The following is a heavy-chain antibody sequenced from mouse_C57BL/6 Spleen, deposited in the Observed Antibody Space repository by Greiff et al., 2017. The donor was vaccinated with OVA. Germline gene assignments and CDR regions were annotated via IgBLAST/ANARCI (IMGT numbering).Heavy chain of an antibody. CDR2: ISSGGSYT. D-gene: IGHD2-4*01. Sequence: EVNVVESGGDLVKPGGSLKLSCAASGFTFSSYGMSWVRQTPDKRLEWVATISSGGSYTYYPDSVKGRFTISRDNAKNTLYLQMSSLKSEDTAMYYCASIYYDYDGEAWFAYWGQGTLVTVSA. J-gene: IGHJ3*01. CDR3: ASIYYDYDGEAWFAY. V-gene: IGHV5-6*01. CDR1: GFTFSSYG.